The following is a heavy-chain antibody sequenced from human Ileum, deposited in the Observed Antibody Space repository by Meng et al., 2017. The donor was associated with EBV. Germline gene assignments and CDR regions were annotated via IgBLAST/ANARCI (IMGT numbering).Heavy chain of an antibody. J-gene: IGHJ4*02. CDR2: IYWNDDK. V-gene: IGHV2-5*01. Sequence: HTTLKESGPTLVEPTQPSPLPCTFSGVSLSTSGVSVGWIRQPPGKALEWLAVIYWNDDKGYSPSLKSRLTITKDTSKNQVVLTMTNMDPVDTATYYCAHTKHSSGYYYHDYWGQGTLVTVPS. D-gene: IGHD3-22*01. CDR1: GVSLSTSGVS. CDR3: AHTKHSSGYYYHDY.